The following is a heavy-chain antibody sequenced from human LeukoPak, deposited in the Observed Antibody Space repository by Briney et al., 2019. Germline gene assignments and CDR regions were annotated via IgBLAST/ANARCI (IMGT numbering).Heavy chain of an antibody. CDR2: FSSSASTI. D-gene: IGHD5-12*01. V-gene: IGHV3-48*03. CDR3: ARDRRGTRGYSGYDPLYYYYYGMDV. J-gene: IGHJ6*04. CDR1: GFSSSSYD. Sequence: GGSLILYCAASGFSSSSYDMKWLRKAPGKVEEGGTYFSSSASTIYYAYSVKGRFTISRANAKNSLYLQMNSLRAEDKAVYYCARDRRGTRGYSGYDPLYYYYYGMDVWGKGTTVTVSS.